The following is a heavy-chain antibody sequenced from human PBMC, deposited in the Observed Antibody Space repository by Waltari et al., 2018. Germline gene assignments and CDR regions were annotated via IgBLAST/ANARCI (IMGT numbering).Heavy chain of an antibody. CDR2: ISWNGGSK. Sequence: EVQLVESGGRLVRPGGSLRLSCAASGVNFEDYGMTWVRQAPGKGLEGVSGISWNGGSKGYGDALKGRFNISRDNAKNSLYLEINNLRVDDTALYHCVREHYHLGYLDLWGRGTLVTVSS. CDR3: VREHYHLGYLDL. V-gene: IGHV3-20*01. CDR1: GVNFEDYG. J-gene: IGHJ2*01. D-gene: IGHD2-2*01.